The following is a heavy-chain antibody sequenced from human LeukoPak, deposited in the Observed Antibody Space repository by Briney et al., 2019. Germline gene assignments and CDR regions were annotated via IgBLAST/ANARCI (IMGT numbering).Heavy chain of an antibody. CDR3: AKSGDTAMVTDY. CDR2: ISYDGSNK. CDR1: GVTFSSYG. J-gene: IGHJ4*02. V-gene: IGHV3-30*18. D-gene: IGHD5-18*01. Sequence: PGGSLRLSCAASGVTFSSYGMHWVRQAPGKGLEWVAVISYDGSNKYYADSVKGRFTISRDNSKNTLYLQMNSLRAEDTAVYYCAKSGDTAMVTDYWGQGTLVTVSS.